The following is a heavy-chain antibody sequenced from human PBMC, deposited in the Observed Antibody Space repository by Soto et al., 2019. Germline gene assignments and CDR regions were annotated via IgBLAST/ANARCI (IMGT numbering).Heavy chain of an antibody. CDR2: IYSGGST. Sequence: GSLRLSCAASGFTVSSNYMSWVRQAPGKGLEWVSVIYSGGSTYYADSVKGRFTISRDNSKNTLYLQMNSLRAEDTAIYYCAKGDRGYCSGGSCYLGDYWGQGALVTVS. V-gene: IGHV3-53*01. CDR1: GFTVSSNY. J-gene: IGHJ4*02. CDR3: AKGDRGYCSGGSCYLGDY. D-gene: IGHD2-15*01.